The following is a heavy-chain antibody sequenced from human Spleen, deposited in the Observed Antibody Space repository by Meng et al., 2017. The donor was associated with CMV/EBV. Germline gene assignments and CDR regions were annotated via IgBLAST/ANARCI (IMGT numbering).Heavy chain of an antibody. CDR1: GFTFSSYR. J-gene: IGHJ4*02. CDR3: ARGGFREPLTMIVVEHRLDY. V-gene: IGHV3-21*01. Sequence: GESLKISCAASGFTFSSYRMNWVRQAPGKGLEWVSSISSSGIYIFYADSLKGRFTISRDNAKNLLYLQMDSLSAEDTAVYYCARGGFREPLTMIVVEHRLDYWGQGTLVTVSS. CDR2: ISSSGIYI. D-gene: IGHD3-22*01.